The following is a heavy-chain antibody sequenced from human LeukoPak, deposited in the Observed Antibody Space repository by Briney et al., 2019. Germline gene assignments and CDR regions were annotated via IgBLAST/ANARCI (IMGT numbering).Heavy chain of an antibody. Sequence: PGGSLRLSCAASGFTFSSYAMHWVRQAPGKGLEWVAVISYDGSNKYYADSVKGRFTISRDNSKNTLYLQMNSLRAEDTAVYYCAKDKEVVPAFYYYYYGMDVWGQGTTVTVSS. J-gene: IGHJ6*02. V-gene: IGHV3-30-3*01. CDR2: ISYDGSNK. CDR3: AKDKEVVPAFYYYYYGMDV. D-gene: IGHD2-2*01. CDR1: GFTFSSYA.